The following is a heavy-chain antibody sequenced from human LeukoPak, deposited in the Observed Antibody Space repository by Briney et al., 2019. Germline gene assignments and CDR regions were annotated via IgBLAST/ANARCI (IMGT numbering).Heavy chain of an antibody. CDR3: AKEMRGFKRAKVRAFDI. Sequence: ASVKVSCKASGYTFTSYDINWVRRATGQGLEWMGWMNPNSGNTGYAQKFQGRVTMTRNTSISTAYMELSSLRSEDTAVYYCAKEMRGFKRAKVRAFDIWGQGTMVTVSS. CDR1: GYTFTSYD. J-gene: IGHJ3*02. V-gene: IGHV1-8*01. D-gene: IGHD3-10*01. CDR2: MNPNSGNT.